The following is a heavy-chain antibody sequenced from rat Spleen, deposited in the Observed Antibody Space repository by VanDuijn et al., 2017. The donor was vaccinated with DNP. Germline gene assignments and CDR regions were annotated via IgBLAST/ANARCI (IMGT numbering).Heavy chain of an antibody. Sequence: EVQLVGSGGGLLQPGRSLKLSCAASGFTFSDYNMAWVRQAPKKGLEWVATIIYDGGGTYYRDSVKGRFTISRDNAKSTLYLQMDSLRSEDTATYYCATEDYGYPFDYWGQGVMVTVSS. J-gene: IGHJ2*01. CDR1: GFTFSDYN. CDR2: IIYDGGGT. CDR3: ATEDYGYPFDY. D-gene: IGHD1-7*01. V-gene: IGHV5S10*01.